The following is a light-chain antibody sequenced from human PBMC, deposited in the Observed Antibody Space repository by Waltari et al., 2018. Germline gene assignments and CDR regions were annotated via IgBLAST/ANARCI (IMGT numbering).Light chain of an antibody. V-gene: IGLV3-21*02. CDR1: NLGGRR. J-gene: IGLJ2*01. CDR2: DDT. Sequence: SYFLTQPPSGSVAPGQTARVTCGGNNLGGRRVQWYQHKPGPAPALVIVDDTARPSGVPQRCSGSNSGNTPTLTINIGEAGDEADYYCQLWDSTADVVFGAGTKLTVL. CDR3: QLWDSTADVV.